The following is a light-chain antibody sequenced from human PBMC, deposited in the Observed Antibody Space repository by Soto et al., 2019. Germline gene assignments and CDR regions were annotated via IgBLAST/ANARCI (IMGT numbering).Light chain of an antibody. V-gene: IGLV3-1*01. CDR1: KLGVKY. Sequence: SYELTQPPSVSVSPGQTASVTCSGSKLGVKYVSWYQQKPGQSPVVVIYQDARRPSGIPERFSGSNSGNTATLTISGTQATDEAEYYCAAWDSNTVAFGGGTKVTVL. CDR2: QDA. CDR3: AAWDSNTVA. J-gene: IGLJ2*01.